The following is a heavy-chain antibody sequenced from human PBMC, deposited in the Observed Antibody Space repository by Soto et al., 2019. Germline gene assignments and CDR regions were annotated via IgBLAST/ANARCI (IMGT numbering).Heavy chain of an antibody. J-gene: IGHJ6*02. V-gene: IGHV3-74*01. CDR3: ARSVRSGSFPYYYYAMDV. CDR2: IKSDGSST. Sequence: GSLRLSCAASGFTSSNYWMHWVRQAPGKGLVWVSRIKSDGSSTSYADSVKGRFTISRDNAKNTLDLQMHGLRAEDMAVYYCARSVRSGSFPYYYYAMDVWGQGTTVTVS. CDR1: GFTSSNYW. D-gene: IGHD3-10*01.